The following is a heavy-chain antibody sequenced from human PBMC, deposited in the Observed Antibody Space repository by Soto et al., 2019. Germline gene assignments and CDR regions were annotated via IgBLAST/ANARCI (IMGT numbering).Heavy chain of an antibody. CDR1: GFSFTNFA. V-gene: IGHV3-23*01. CDR2: IGASGDIT. D-gene: IGHD2-21*02. J-gene: IGHJ4*02. Sequence: PGGSLRLSCAASGFSFTNFAMSWVRQAPGKWLEWVAGIGASGDITWYADSVKGRLSISRDNSKNTLYLQLNSLRFEDTAVYYCAKDDFTDRGDDYFDYWGPGTLVNVSS. CDR3: AKDDFTDRGDDYFDY.